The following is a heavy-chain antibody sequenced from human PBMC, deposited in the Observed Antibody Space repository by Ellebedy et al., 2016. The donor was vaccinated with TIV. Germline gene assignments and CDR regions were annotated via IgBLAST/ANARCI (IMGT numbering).Heavy chain of an antibody. D-gene: IGHD3-22*01. J-gene: IGHJ6*02. CDR3: AKDLSYYYDSSGNPGNGMDV. CDR1: GFTFDDYA. V-gene: IGHV3-9*01. CDR2: ISWNSGSI. Sequence: GGSLRLXXAASGFTFDDYAMHWVRQAPGKGLEWVSGISWNSGSIGYADSVKGRFTISRDNAKNSLYLQMNSLRAEDTALYYCAKDLSYYYDSSGNPGNGMDVWGQGTTVTVSS.